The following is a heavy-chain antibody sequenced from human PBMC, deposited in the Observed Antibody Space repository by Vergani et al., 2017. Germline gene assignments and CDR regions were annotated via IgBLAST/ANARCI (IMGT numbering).Heavy chain of an antibody. Sequence: QMQLQESGPGLVKASETLTLTCTVSGDSTISRSYYWGWIRQPPGKGLEWIGCIYNSGNGDSSSSLKSRVTISADTSKNQFSLRLTSVTAADTAVYYCASGKYYSXSTSHFRGRYFDVWGRGTLVTVPS. CDR3: ASGKYYSXSTSHFRGRYFDV. CDR1: GDSTISRSYY. CDR2: IYNSGNG. V-gene: IGHV4-39*01. J-gene: IGHJ2*01. D-gene: IGHD3-16*01.